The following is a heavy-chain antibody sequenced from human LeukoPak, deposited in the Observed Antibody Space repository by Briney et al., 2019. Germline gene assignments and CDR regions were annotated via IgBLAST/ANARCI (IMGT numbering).Heavy chain of an antibody. J-gene: IGHJ5*02. CDR1: GGSISSSSYY. D-gene: IGHD3-22*01. V-gene: IGHV4-39*01. CDR3: ARQDSSGYYYRGRWFDP. Sequence: PSETLSLTCTVSGGSISSSSYYWGWIRQPPGKGLEWIGSIYYSGSTYYNPSLKSRVTISVDTSKNQFSLKLSSVTAAGTAVYYCARQDSSGYYYRGRWFDPWGQGTLVTVSS. CDR2: IYYSGST.